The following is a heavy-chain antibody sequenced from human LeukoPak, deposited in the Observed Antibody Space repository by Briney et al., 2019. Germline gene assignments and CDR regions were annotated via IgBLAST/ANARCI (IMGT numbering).Heavy chain of an antibody. Sequence: GSLRLSCAVSGFIVRSNYMTWVRQAPGKGLEWVSVIYSGGRTYYADSVKGRFTTSRNNSKNTLYLQMNSLRAEDTAVYYCARAPEGYEAFDIWGQGTMVTVSS. J-gene: IGHJ3*02. CDR2: IYSGGRT. D-gene: IGHD3-22*01. CDR3: ARAPEGYEAFDI. CDR1: GFIVRSNY. V-gene: IGHV3-66*01.